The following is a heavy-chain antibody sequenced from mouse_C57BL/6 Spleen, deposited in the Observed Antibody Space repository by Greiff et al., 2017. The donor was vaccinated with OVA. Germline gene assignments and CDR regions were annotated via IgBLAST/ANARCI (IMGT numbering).Heavy chain of an antibody. J-gene: IGHJ3*01. V-gene: IGHV1-81*01. D-gene: IGHD2-2*01. CDR1: GYTFTSYG. CDR3: AREGSTMVTTEAWFAY. Sequence: QVQLKESGAELVRPGASVKLSCKASGYTFTSYGISWVKQRTGQGLEWIGEIYPRSGNTYYNEKFKGKATLTADKSSSTAYMELRSLTSEDSAVYCCAREGSTMVTTEAWFAYWGQGTLVTVSA. CDR2: IYPRSGNT.